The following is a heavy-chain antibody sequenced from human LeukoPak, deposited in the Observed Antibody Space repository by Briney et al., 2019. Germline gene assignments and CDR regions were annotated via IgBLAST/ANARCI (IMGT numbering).Heavy chain of an antibody. V-gene: IGHV4-59*08. CDR3: ARVNSSGWYDVGEYYFDY. Sequence: PSETLSLTCTVSGGSISSYYWSWIRQPPGKGLEWIGYIYYSGSTNYNPSLKSRVTISVDTSKNQFSLKLSSVTAADTAVYYCARVNSSGWYDVGEYYFDYWGQGTLVTVSS. CDR1: GGSISSYY. J-gene: IGHJ4*02. CDR2: IYYSGST. D-gene: IGHD6-19*01.